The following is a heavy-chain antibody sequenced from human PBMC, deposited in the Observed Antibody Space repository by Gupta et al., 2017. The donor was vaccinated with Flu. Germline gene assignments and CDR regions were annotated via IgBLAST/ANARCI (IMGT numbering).Heavy chain of an antibody. CDR2: IIPIFGTA. D-gene: IGHD2-21*02. CDR3: ARVGAHYCGGGCYLDY. Sequence: QVQLVQSGAEVQKSCAPVKVSCKASGATFSSYAISRLRPAPGQGLEWMGGIIPIFGTANYAQKFQGRVTITADESTSTAYMELSSLRSEDTAVYYCARVGAHYCGGGCYLDYWGQGTLVTVSS. V-gene: IGHV1-69*01. J-gene: IGHJ4*02. CDR1: GATFSSYA.